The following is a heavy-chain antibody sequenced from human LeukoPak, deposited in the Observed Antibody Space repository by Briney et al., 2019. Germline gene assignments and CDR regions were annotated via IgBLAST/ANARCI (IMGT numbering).Heavy chain of an antibody. CDR2: IYYSGST. J-gene: IGHJ6*02. CDR1: GGSISSYY. Sequence: SETLSLTCTVSGGSISSYYWSWIRQPPGKGLECIGYIYYSGSTNYNPSLKSRVTISVDTSKNQFSLKLSSVTAADTAVYYCARDGAATHYYYYGMDLWGQRTTVTVSS. D-gene: IGHD2-15*01. CDR3: ARDGAATHYYYYGMDL. V-gene: IGHV4-59*01.